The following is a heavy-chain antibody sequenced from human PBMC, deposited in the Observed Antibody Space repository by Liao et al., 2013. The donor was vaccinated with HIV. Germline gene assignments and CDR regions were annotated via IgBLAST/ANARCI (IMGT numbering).Heavy chain of an antibody. CDR2: FYYSGST. V-gene: IGHV4-39*07. D-gene: IGHD3-3*01. CDR3: AREKKGYYDFWSGYPNWFDP. CDR1: GGSISSSSYY. J-gene: IGHJ5*02. Sequence: QLQLQESGPGLVKPSETLSLTCTVSGGSISSSSYYWGWIRQPPGKGLEWIGSFYYSGSTYYNPSLKSRVTISVDTSKNQFSLKLSSVTAADTAVYYCAREKKGYYDFWSGYPNWFDPWGQGTLVTVSS.